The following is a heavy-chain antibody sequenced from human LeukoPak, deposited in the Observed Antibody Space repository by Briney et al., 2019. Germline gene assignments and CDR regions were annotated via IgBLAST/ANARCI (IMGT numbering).Heavy chain of an antibody. Sequence: PSETLSLTCTVSGVSISSGSYYWSCIRQPAGKGLEWIGRIYTSGSTNYNPSLNSRVTISVDTSKNQFSLRLSSVTAADTSVYYCARAPRAENWFDPWGQGTLVTVSS. D-gene: IGHD6-6*01. V-gene: IGHV4-61*02. CDR2: IYTSGST. CDR1: GVSISSGSYY. CDR3: ARAPRAENWFDP. J-gene: IGHJ5*02.